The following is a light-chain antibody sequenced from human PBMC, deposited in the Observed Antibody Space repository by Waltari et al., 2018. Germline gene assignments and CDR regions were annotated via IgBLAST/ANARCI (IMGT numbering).Light chain of an antibody. CDR3: QSADSSGTYQV. Sequence: SYELTQPPSVSVSPGQTARITCSGDALPKQYAYLYQQKPGQAPVLVIYKDSERPSGIPERFSGSSSRKTVTLTISGVQAEGGADYYCQSADSSGTYQVFGGGTKLTVL. CDR2: KDS. V-gene: IGLV3-25*03. CDR1: ALPKQY. J-gene: IGLJ2*01.